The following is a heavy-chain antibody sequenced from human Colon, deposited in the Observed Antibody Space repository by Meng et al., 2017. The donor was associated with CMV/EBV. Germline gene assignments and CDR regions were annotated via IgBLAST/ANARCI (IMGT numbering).Heavy chain of an antibody. Sequence: GSLRPSCAVYGGSFSNFFWTWLRQAPGKGLEWIGEIKESGSTNNNPSLGGRVTVSLDTSKGQFSLRVTSVTAADTAVYYCASGGFVRGNGDFVRSFDPWGQGTLVTVSS. V-gene: IGHV4-34*01. D-gene: IGHD4-17*01. CDR3: ASGGFVRGNGDFVRSFDP. CDR1: GGSFSNFF. J-gene: IGHJ5*02. CDR2: IKESGST.